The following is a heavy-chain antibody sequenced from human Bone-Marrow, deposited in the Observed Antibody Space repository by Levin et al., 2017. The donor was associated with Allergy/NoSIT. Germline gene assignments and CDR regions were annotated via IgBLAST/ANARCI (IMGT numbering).Heavy chain of an antibody. J-gene: IGHJ3*02. Sequence: GGSLRLSCAASGFTFSSYAMHWVRQAPGKGLEWVAVISYDGSNKYYADSVKGRFTISRDNSKNTLYLQMNSLRAEDTAVYYCARALIYCSGGSCYSRAFDIWGQGTMVTVSS. CDR3: ARALIYCSGGSCYSRAFDI. CDR1: GFTFSSYA. CDR2: ISYDGSNK. V-gene: IGHV3-30-3*01. D-gene: IGHD2-15*01.